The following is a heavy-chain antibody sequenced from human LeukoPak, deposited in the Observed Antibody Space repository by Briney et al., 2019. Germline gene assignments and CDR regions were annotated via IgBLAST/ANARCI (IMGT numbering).Heavy chain of an antibody. D-gene: IGHD1-26*01. J-gene: IGHJ4*02. CDR1: GFTFSSYA. Sequence: GGSLRLSCAASGFTFSSYAMSWVRQAPGKGLEWVSAISGSGGSTYYADSVKGRFTISRDNSKNTLYLQMDSLRAEDTAVYYCAGGTAPFVEWVKNYWGQGTLVTVSS. V-gene: IGHV3-23*01. CDR3: AGGTAPFVEWVKNY. CDR2: ISGSGGST.